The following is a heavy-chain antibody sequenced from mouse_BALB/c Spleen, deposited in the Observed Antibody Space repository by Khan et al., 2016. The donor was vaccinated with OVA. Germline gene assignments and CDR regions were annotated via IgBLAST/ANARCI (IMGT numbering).Heavy chain of an antibody. J-gene: IGHJ1*01. CDR3: ARGSTTSYWYCDV. CDR2: IHPSDSET. D-gene: IGHD2-14*01. Sequence: QVQLQQSGAELVRPGASVRLSCKASGYSFTSYWMNWVKQRPGQGLEWIGIIHPSDSETRLNQKFKDKATLTVDKSSTTAYMQLSSPTSEDSAVYYCARGSTTSYWYCDVWGAGTTVTVSS. CDR1: GYSFTSYW. V-gene: IGHV1-61*01.